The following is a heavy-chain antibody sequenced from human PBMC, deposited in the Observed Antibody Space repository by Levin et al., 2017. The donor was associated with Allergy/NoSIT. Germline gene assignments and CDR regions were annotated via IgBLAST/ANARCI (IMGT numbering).Heavy chain of an antibody. D-gene: IGHD4-23*01. CDR3: ARAFPDYGSSAFDY. J-gene: IGHJ4*02. V-gene: IGHV4-59*01. CDR2: VYNSGSI. CDR1: GDSSGNYY. Sequence: PSQTLSLTCAVSGDSSGNYYWSWIRQPPGKGLEWIGSVYNSGSIKYNPSLKTRVTILADTSKKQFSLKMTSVTAADTAVYYCARAFPDYGSSAFDYWGQGTHVTFSS.